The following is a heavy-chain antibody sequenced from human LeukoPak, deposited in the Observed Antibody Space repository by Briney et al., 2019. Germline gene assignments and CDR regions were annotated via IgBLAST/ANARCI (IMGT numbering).Heavy chain of an antibody. J-gene: IGHJ4*02. D-gene: IGHD3-22*01. V-gene: IGHV4-30-2*01. Sequence: PSETLSLTCAVSGASISSGGYSWSWIRQPPGKGLEWIGYIYHSGSTYYNPSLKSRVTISVDRSKNQFSLNLSSVTAADTAVYYCARAMYYHDSSGYFDYWGQGTLVTVSS. CDR1: GASISSGGYS. CDR2: IYHSGST. CDR3: ARAMYYHDSSGYFDY.